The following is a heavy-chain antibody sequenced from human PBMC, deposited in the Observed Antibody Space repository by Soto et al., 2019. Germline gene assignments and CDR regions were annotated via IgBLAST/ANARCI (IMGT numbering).Heavy chain of an antibody. D-gene: IGHD6-13*01. CDR3: ARGTIAPEYYYYGMDV. CDR1: GGTFSSYA. V-gene: IGHV1-69*06. Sequence: ASVKVSCKASGGTFSSYAISWVRQAPGQGLEWMGGIIPIFGTANYAQKFQGRVTITADKSTSTAYMELSSLRSEDTAVYYCARGTIAPEYYYYGMDVWGQGTTVTAP. CDR2: IIPIFGTA. J-gene: IGHJ6*02.